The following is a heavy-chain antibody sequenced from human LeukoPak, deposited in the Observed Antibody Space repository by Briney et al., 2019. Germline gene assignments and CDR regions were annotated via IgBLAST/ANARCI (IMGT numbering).Heavy chain of an antibody. D-gene: IGHD5-18*01. CDR2: IIPIFGTA. CDR3: ASVDTATWYYYYMDV. CDR1: GGTFSSYA. V-gene: IGHV1-69*06. J-gene: IGHJ6*03. Sequence: VASVKVSCKASGGTFSSYAISWVRQAPGQGLEWMGGIIPIFGTANYAQKFQGRVTITADKSTSTAYMELSSLRSEDTAVYYCASVDTATWYYYYMDVWGKGTTVTVSS.